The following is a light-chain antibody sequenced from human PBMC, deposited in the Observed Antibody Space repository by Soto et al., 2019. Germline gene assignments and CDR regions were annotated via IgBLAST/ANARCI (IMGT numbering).Light chain of an antibody. J-gene: IGLJ1*01. CDR2: EAY. CDR1: STDVGSHKL. V-gene: IGLV2-23*01. CDR3: GTWDRSLSAGV. Sequence: QSVLTQPASVSGSPGQSITISCTGTSTDVGSHKLVSWYQQYPGNAPKLIIFEAYKRPSGVSNRFSGSKSGSTASLTISGLQAEDEADYYCGTWDRSLSAGVFGTGTKATVL.